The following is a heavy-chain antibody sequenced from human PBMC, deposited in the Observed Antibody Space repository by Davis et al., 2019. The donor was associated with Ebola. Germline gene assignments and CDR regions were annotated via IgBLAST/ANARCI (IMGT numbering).Heavy chain of an antibody. CDR1: GYRITNYW. CDR2: IYLGDSRS. CDR3: ARAKYSTSWPDALDI. J-gene: IGHJ3*02. V-gene: IGHV5-51*01. Sequence: GESLKISCKGSGYRITNYWIAWVRQEPGKGLAWIGSIYLGDSRSTYSPSFQGQVTISADQSIATAYLQWSGLKASDSAMYFCARAKYSTSWPDALDIWGQGTKVTVSS. D-gene: IGHD6-13*01.